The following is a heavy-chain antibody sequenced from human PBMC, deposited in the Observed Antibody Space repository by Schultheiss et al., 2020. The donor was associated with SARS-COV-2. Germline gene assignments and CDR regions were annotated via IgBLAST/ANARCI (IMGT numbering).Heavy chain of an antibody. J-gene: IGHJ4*02. V-gene: IGHV3-21*01. CDR1: GFTFSSYS. CDR2: ISSSSSYI. D-gene: IGHD4-23*01. Sequence: GGSLRLSCAASGFTFSSYSMNWVRQAPGKGLEWVSSISSSSSYIYYADSVKGRFTISRDNAKNSLYLQMNSLRAEDTAVYYCARQGPTVVTGPFDYWGQGTLVTVSS. CDR3: ARQGPTVVTGPFDY.